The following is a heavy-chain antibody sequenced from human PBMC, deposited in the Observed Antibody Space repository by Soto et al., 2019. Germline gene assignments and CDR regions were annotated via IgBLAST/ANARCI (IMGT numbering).Heavy chain of an antibody. CDR2: IYYSGST. J-gene: IGHJ4*02. CDR1: GGSISSYY. D-gene: IGHD3-22*01. V-gene: IGHV4-59*01. CDR3: ARGTGYYDSSGLYYFDY. Sequence: PSETLSLTCTVSGGSISSYYWSWIRQPPGKGLEWIGYIYYSGSTNYNPSLKSRVTISVDTSKNQFSLKLSSVTAADTAVYYCARGTGYYDSSGLYYFDYWGQGTLVTVSS.